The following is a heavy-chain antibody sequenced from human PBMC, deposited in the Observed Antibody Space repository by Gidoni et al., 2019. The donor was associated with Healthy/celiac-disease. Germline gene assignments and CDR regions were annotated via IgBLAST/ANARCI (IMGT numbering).Heavy chain of an antibody. D-gene: IGHD4-17*01. CDR3: AHDYGDYASPPYFDY. Sequence: QITLKESGPTLVKPTQTLTLTCTFSGFSLRTSGVGVVWIRQPPGKALEWLALIYWDDDKRYSPSLKSRLTITKDTSKNQVVLTMTNMDPVDTATYYCAHDYGDYASPPYFDYWGQGTLVTVSS. CDR1: GFSLRTSGVG. V-gene: IGHV2-5*02. J-gene: IGHJ4*02. CDR2: IYWDDDK.